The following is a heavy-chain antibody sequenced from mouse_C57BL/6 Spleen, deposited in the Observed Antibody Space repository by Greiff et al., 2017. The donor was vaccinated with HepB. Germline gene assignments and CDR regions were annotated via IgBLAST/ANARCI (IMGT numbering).Heavy chain of an antibody. CDR3: ARREGLSY. V-gene: IGHV1-50*01. D-gene: IGHD3-3*01. CDR1: GYTFTSYW. CDR2: IDPSDSYT. Sequence: VQLQQSGAELVKPGASVKLSCKASGYTFTSYWMQWVKQRPGQGLEWIGEIDPSDSYTNYNQKFKGKATLTVDTSSSTAYMKLSILTSEDSAVYYCARREGLSYLGQGTLVTVSA. J-gene: IGHJ3*01.